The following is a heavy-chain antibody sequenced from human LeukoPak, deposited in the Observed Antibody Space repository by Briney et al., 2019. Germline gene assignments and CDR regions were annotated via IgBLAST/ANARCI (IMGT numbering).Heavy chain of an antibody. J-gene: IGHJ4*02. CDR2: IKQDGSEK. CDR1: GFTFSSYW. V-gene: IGHV3-7*01. CDR3: ARVGAAVDFDY. Sequence: GGSLRLSCAASGFTFSSYWMSWARQAQGKGLEWVANIKQDGSEKYYVDSVKGRFTISRDNAKNSLYLQMNSLRAEDTAVYYCARVGAAVDFDYWGQGTLVTVSS. D-gene: IGHD6-13*01.